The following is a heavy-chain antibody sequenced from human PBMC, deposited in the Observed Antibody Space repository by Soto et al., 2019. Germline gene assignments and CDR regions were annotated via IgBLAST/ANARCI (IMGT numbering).Heavy chain of an antibody. CDR1: GGSISNDGYY. CDR3: VGDHVVTAHYYGMDV. Sequence: QVQLQESGPGLVKPSQTLSLICTVSGGSISNDGYYWSWIRQHPGKGLEWIGYIFYSGTTYYNPSLKSRLTMSVDTSKNQFSLKLHSLTAADTAVYYCVGDHVVTAHYYGMDVWGQGTTVTISS. V-gene: IGHV4-31*03. J-gene: IGHJ6*02. CDR2: IFYSGTT. D-gene: IGHD2-15*01.